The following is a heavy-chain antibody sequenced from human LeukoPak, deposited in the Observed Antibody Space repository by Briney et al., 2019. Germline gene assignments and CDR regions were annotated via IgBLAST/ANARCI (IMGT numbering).Heavy chain of an antibody. V-gene: IGHV3-66*02. CDR1: GVSVSTNF. Sequence: PGGSLRLSCAASGVSVSTNFIHWVRQAPGKGLEWVSVSYNTGGTYYTDSVKGRFTVSRDTSQNTVYLQMNSLRPEDTAVYYCAKGWWERAALDVWGQGTMVTVSS. CDR2: SYNTGGT. J-gene: IGHJ3*01. D-gene: IGHD2-15*01. CDR3: AKGWWERAALDV.